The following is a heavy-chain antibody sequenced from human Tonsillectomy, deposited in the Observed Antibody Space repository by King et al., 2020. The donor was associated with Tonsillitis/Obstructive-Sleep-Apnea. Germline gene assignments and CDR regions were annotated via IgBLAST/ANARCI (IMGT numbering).Heavy chain of an antibody. CDR1: GYTFTSYW. D-gene: IGHD5-18*01. CDR2: IYPGDSDT. V-gene: IGHV5-51*01. J-gene: IGHJ4*02. CDR3: ARREALGYSYGPKSPFDY. Sequence: QLVQSGAEVKKPGESLKISCKGSGYTFTSYWIGWVRQMPGKGLEWMGIIYPGDSDTRYTPSFQGQVTISADKSISTAYLQWSSLKASDTAMYYCARREALGYSYGPKSPFDYWGQGTLVTVSS.